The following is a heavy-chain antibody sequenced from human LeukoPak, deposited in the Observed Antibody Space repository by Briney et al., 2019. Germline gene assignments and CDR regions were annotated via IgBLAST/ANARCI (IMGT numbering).Heavy chain of an antibody. CDR3: ARGGQWLVRYYFDY. J-gene: IGHJ4*02. CDR2: INPNSGGT. Sequence: ASVKVSCKASGYTFTGYYMHWVRQAPGQGLEWMGRINPNSGGTNYAQKFQGRVTITADESTSTAYMELSSLRSEDTAVYYCARGGQWLVRYYFDYWGQGTLVTVSS. V-gene: IGHV1-2*06. CDR1: GYTFTGYY. D-gene: IGHD6-19*01.